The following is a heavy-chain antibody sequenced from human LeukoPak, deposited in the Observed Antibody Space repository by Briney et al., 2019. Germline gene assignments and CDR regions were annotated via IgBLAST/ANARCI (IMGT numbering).Heavy chain of an antibody. J-gene: IGHJ4*02. Sequence: SVKVSCKASGGTFSSYAISWVRQAPGQGLEWMGGIIPIFGTANYAQKFQGRVTITADESTSTAYMELSSLRSEDTAVYYCARDPTPYCSSTSCYGLDYWGQGTLVTVSS. CDR2: IIPIFGTA. V-gene: IGHV1-69*13. CDR3: ARDPTPYCSSTSCYGLDY. CDR1: GGTFSSYA. D-gene: IGHD2-2*01.